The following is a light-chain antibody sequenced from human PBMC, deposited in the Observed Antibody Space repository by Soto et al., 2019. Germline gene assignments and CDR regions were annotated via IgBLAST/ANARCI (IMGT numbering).Light chain of an antibody. CDR3: SSYTSSST. V-gene: IGLV2-14*01. CDR1: SSDVGGYNY. J-gene: IGLJ3*02. CDR2: DVS. Sequence: QSVLTQPASVSGSPGQSITISCTGTSSDVGGYNYVSWYQQHPGKAPKLMIYDVSNRPSGVSNRFSGSKSGNTASLTISGLQAEDEADYYCSSYTSSSTFGGGTKLTV.